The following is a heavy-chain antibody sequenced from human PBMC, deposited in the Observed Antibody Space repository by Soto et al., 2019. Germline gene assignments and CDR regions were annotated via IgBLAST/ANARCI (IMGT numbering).Heavy chain of an antibody. CDR1: GYTFTDYY. Sequence: ASVKVSCKTSGYTFTDYYMHWVRQAPGQGFEWVGGINPKSGGPKYVPKFQGRVTVTRDTSTSTAYMELNRLTSDDTAVYYCASEDCRNTNCLKGFDYWGQGTLVNVSS. D-gene: IGHD2-15*01. CDR2: INPKSGGP. V-gene: IGHV1-2*02. J-gene: IGHJ4*02. CDR3: ASEDCRNTNCLKGFDY.